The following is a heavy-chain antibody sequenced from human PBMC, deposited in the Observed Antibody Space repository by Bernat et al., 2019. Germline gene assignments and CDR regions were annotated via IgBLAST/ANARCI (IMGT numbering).Heavy chain of an antibody. Sequence: QVQLVQSGAEVKKPGASVKVSCKASGYTFTSYGISWVRQAPGQGLEWMGWISAYNGNPNYAQKLQGRVTMTTDTSTSTAYMELRSLRSDDTAVYYCARVHYYDSSGYSDDYWGQGTLVTVSS. CDR1: GYTFTSYG. V-gene: IGHV1-18*01. CDR2: ISAYNGNP. D-gene: IGHD3-22*01. CDR3: ARVHYYDSSGYSDDY. J-gene: IGHJ4*02.